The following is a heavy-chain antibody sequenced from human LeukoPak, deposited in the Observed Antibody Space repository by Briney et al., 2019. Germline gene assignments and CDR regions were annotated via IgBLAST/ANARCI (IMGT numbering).Heavy chain of an antibody. CDR2: IYPGDSET. CDR1: GYKFTNYW. CDR3: ARALRTGQGDYVPVL. Sequence: GESLKISCKASGYKFTNYWIGWVRQMPGKGLEWMTIIYPGDSETRYSPSFQGQVTISADKSIGTIYLQWSSLKASDTAMYYCARALRTGQGDYVPVLWGQGTLLIVSS. V-gene: IGHV5-51*01. D-gene: IGHD4-17*01. J-gene: IGHJ4*02.